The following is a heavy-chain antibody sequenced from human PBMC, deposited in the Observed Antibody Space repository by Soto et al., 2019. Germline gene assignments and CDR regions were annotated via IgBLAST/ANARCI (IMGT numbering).Heavy chain of an antibody. CDR3: VEGWNDF. CDR2: IKSKSDGGTR. CDR1: GLIFSSAW. J-gene: IGHJ4*02. D-gene: IGHD1-1*01. V-gene: IGHV3-15*01. Sequence: GGSLRLSCATSGLIFSSAWMSWVRQAPGKGLEWVGRIKSKSDGGTRDYAAPVNGRFNISRDDSKNMVYLQMNSLTAEDTAVYYCVEGWNDFWGQGTLVTVSS.